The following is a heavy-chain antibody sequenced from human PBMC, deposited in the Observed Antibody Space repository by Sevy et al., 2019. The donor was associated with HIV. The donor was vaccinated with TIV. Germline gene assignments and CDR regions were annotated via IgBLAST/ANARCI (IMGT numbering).Heavy chain of an antibody. J-gene: IGHJ5*02. V-gene: IGHV4-4*07. D-gene: IGHD2-2*01. CDR1: GGSMSSYY. CDR3: ARDGRYCSSTSCYGWFDP. Sequence: SETLSLTCTVSGGSMSSYYWSWIRQPAGKGLEWIGRIYTSGSTNYNPSLKSRVTMSVDTSKNQFSLKLSSVTAADTAVYYCARDGRYCSSTSCYGWFDPWGQGTLVTVSS. CDR2: IYTSGST.